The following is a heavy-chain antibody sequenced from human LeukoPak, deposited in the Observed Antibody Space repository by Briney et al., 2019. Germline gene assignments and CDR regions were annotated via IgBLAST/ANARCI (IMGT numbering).Heavy chain of an antibody. D-gene: IGHD6-13*01. J-gene: IGHJ5*02. CDR1: GYTFTGYY. Sequence: GASVKVSCKASGYTFTGYYMHWVRQAPGQGLEWMGWINPNSGGTNYAQKFQGRVTMTRDTSISTAYMELSRLRSDDTAVYYCARGPRRSWYVINWFDPWGQGTLVTVSS. CDR3: ARGPRRSWYVINWFDP. V-gene: IGHV1-2*02. CDR2: INPNSGGT.